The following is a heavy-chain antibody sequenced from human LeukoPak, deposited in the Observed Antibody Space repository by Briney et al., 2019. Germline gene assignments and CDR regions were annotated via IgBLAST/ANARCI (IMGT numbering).Heavy chain of an antibody. D-gene: IGHD3-10*01. CDR3: AKEVAMVRGVIGS. CDR1: GFTVSTNY. Sequence: GGSLRLSCAASGFTVSTNYMSWVRQAPGKGLEWVSAISGSGGNTYYADSVKGRFTISRDNSKNTLYVQMNSLRAEDTAVYYCAKEVAMVRGVIGSWGQGTLVTVSS. CDR2: ISGSGGNT. J-gene: IGHJ4*02. V-gene: IGHV3-23*01.